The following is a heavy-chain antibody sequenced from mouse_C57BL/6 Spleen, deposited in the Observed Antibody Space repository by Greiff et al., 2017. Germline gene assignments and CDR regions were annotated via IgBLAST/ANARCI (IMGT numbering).Heavy chain of an antibody. J-gene: IGHJ1*03. V-gene: IGHV5-4*01. Sequence: EVHLVESGGGLVKPGGSLKLSCAASGFTFSSYAMSWVRQTPEKRLEWVATISDGGSYTYYPDNVKGRFTISRDNTKNNLYLQMSQLKAEDTAMYYCATVVATRYFDVWGTGTTVTVSS. CDR2: ISDGGSYT. D-gene: IGHD1-1*01. CDR3: ATVVATRYFDV. CDR1: GFTFSSYA.